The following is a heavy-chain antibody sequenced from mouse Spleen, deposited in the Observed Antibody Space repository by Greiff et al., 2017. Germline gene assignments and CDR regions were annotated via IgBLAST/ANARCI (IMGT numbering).Heavy chain of an antibody. D-gene: IGHD2-4*01. CDR1: GFTFSDYG. CDR3: ERDMITTGSWFAY. CDR2: ISNFAYSI. J-gene: IGHJ3*01. V-gene: IGHV5-15*02. Sequence: EVQLVESGGGLVQPGGSRKLSCAASGFTFSDYGMAWVRQAPGKGLEWVAFISNFAYSIYYADTVTGRFTISRENAKNTLYLEMRSLRSEDTAMYYCERDMITTGSWFAYWGQGTLVTVSA.